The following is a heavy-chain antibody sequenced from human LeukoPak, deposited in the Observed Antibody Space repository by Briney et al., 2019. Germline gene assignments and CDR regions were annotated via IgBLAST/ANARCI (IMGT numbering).Heavy chain of an antibody. Sequence: GASVKVSCKAPGYTFTSYYMHWVRQAPGQGLEWMGIINPSGGSTSYAQKFQGRVTMTRDTSTSTVYMELSSLRSEDTAVYYCASDCSSTSCYLYWGQGTLVTVSS. J-gene: IGHJ4*02. D-gene: IGHD2-2*01. CDR2: INPSGGST. V-gene: IGHV1-46*01. CDR1: GYTFTSYY. CDR3: ASDCSSTSCYLY.